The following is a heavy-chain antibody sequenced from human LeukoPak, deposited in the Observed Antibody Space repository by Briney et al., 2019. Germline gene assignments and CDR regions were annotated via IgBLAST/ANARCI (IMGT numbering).Heavy chain of an antibody. Sequence: GGSLRLSCAASGFTFSSYVKHWVRQAPGKGLEWVAVISYDGSNKYYADSVKGRFTISRDNSKNTLYLQMNSLRAEDTAVYYCAREGVVLALWGQGTLVTVSS. CDR2: ISYDGSNK. CDR1: GFTFSSYV. CDR3: AREGVVLAL. V-gene: IGHV3-30-3*01. J-gene: IGHJ4*02. D-gene: IGHD2-2*01.